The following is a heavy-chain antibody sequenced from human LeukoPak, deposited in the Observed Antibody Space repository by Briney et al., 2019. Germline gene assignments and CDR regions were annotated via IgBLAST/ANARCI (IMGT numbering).Heavy chain of an antibody. J-gene: IGHJ4*02. CDR3: AKRGVVIRVVLVGFHKEAYYFDS. Sequence: GGSLRLSCAVSGFTLSNYGMGWVRQAPGKGLEWVAGISGSGGSTNYADSVKGRFTISRDNPKNTLYLQMNSLRAEDTAVYFCAKRGVVIRVVLVGFHKEAYYFDSWGQGTLVTVSS. V-gene: IGHV3-23*01. D-gene: IGHD3-10*01. CDR2: ISGSGGST. CDR1: GFTLSNYG.